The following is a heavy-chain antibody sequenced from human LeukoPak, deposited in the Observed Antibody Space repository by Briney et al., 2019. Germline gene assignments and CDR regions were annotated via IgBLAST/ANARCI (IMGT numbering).Heavy chain of an antibody. CDR2: INPNSGGS. CDR1: GYTFTDYY. Sequence: ASVKVSCKASGYTFTDYYMHWVRQAPGQGLEWMGWINPNSGGSNYAQKFQGRVTMTRDTSISTAYMELSSLRSDDTAIYYCVRDLHNSFDPWGQGTLVTVSS. CDR3: VRDLHNSFDP. J-gene: IGHJ5*02. V-gene: IGHV1-2*02.